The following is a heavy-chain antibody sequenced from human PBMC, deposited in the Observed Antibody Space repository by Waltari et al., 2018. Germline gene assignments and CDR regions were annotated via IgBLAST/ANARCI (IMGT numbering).Heavy chain of an antibody. Sequence: QVQLQESGPGLVKPSETLSLTCAVSGYSISSGYYWGWIRQPPGKGLEWIGSIYHSGSTYYNPSLKSRVTISVDTSKNQFSLKLSSVTAADTAVYYCARITRSAASDFDYWGQGTLVTVSS. D-gene: IGHD3-3*01. CDR3: ARITRSAASDFDY. J-gene: IGHJ4*02. CDR2: IYHSGST. CDR1: GYSISSGYY. V-gene: IGHV4-38-2*01.